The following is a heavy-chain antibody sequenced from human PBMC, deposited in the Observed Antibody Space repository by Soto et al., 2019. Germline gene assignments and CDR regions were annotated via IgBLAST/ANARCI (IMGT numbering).Heavy chain of an antibody. Sequence: QLQLQESGPGLVKPSETLSLTCTVSGGSISSSGYYWGWIRQPPGKGLEWIGTIYYSGSTYYNPSLKCRVPISVDTSKNQFSLKLSSVTAAATAVYYCARQFSVYGDYGRYFDFWGQGTLVTVSS. CDR1: GGSISSSGYY. D-gene: IGHD4-17*01. J-gene: IGHJ4*02. CDR2: IYYSGST. CDR3: ARQFSVYGDYGRYFDF. V-gene: IGHV4-39*01.